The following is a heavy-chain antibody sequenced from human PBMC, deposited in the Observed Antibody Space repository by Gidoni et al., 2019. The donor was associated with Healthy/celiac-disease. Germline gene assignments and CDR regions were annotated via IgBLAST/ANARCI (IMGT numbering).Heavy chain of an antibody. D-gene: IGHD2-15*01. CDR3: ARMILYCSGGSCPRDWFDP. V-gene: IGHV2-26*01. CDR2: IFSNDEK. J-gene: IGHJ5*02. Sequence: QVTLKESGPVLVKPTETLTLTCTVSGFSLSNARLGVSWIRQHPGKALEWLAHIFSNDEKSYSTPLKSRLTISKDTSKSQVGLTMTNMDPVDTATYYCARMILYCSGGSCPRDWFDPWGQGTLVTVSS. CDR1: GFSLSNARLG.